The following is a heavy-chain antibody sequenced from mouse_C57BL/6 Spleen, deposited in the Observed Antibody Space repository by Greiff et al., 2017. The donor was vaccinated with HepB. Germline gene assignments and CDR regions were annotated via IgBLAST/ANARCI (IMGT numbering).Heavy chain of an antibody. D-gene: IGHD1-1*01. CDR2: IYPGSGST. CDR3: ARSRGSSYKYFDV. Sequence: VQLQQSGAELVKPGASVKMSCKASGYTFTSYWITWVKQRPGQGLEWIGDIYPGSGSTNYNEKFKSKATLTVDTSSSTAFMQLSSLTSEDSAVYYCARSRGSSYKYFDVWGTGTTVTVSS. V-gene: IGHV1-55*01. CDR1: GYTFTSYW. J-gene: IGHJ1*03.